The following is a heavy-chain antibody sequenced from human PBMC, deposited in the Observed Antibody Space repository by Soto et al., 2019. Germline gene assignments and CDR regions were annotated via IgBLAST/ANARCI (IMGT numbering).Heavy chain of an antibody. J-gene: IGHJ4*02. CDR1: GFNFGDYY. CDR3: ARSYGLL. CDR2: TTNSGKTI. D-gene: IGHD3-16*01. Sequence: GGSLRLSCAASGFNFGDYYMSWIRQVPGKGLEWVSYTTNSGKTIYYVDSAKVRFTVSRDNAKNSLYLQINSLRVEDTAVYFCARSYGLLWGQGALVTVSS. V-gene: IGHV3-11*01.